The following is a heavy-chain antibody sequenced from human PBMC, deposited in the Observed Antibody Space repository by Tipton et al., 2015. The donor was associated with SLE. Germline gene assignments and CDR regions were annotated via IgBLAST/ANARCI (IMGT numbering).Heavy chain of an antibody. CDR2: IFYGGHT. D-gene: IGHD4-17*01. V-gene: IGHV4-59*11. CDR1: GGSITSHS. CDR3: ARDPSDGDYGVYYFDY. Sequence: TLSLTCTVSGGSITSHSWSWIRQPPGKGLEWIGYIFYGGHTDYNPSLESRVSISMNTSQNQFSLRLTSVTAADTAVYYCARDPSDGDYGVYYFDYWGQGTLVTVSP. J-gene: IGHJ4*02.